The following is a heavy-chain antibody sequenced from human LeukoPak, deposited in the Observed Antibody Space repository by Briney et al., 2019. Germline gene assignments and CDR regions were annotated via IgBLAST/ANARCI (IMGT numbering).Heavy chain of an antibody. CDR1: GGSISGYY. CDR3: ARGRLLWFGELSRWGQTNWFDP. V-gene: IGHV4-34*01. J-gene: IGHJ5*02. Sequence: PSETLSLTCTVSGGSISGYYWSWIRQPPGKGLEWIGEINHSGSTNYNPSLKSRVTISVDTSKNQFSLKLSSVTAADTAVYYCARGRLLWFGELSRWGQTNWFDPWGQGTLVTVSS. CDR2: INHSGST. D-gene: IGHD3-10*01.